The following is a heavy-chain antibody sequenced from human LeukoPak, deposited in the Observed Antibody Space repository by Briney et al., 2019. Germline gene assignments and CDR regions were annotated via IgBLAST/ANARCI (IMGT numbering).Heavy chain of an antibody. CDR2: IWYDGSNK. CDR1: GFTFNSNV. Sequence: PGGSLRLSCAASGFTFNSNVMHWVRQAPGKGLEWVAVIWYDGSNKYYADSVKGRFTISRDNSKNTLYLQMNSLRAEDTALYYCATGDGYSSGWAHHWGQGTLVTVSS. CDR3: ATGDGYSSGWAHH. D-gene: IGHD6-19*01. V-gene: IGHV3-33*08. J-gene: IGHJ5*02.